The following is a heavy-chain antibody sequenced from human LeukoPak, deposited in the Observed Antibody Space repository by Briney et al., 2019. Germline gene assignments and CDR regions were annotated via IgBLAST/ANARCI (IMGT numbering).Heavy chain of an antibody. CDR2: ISYDGSNK. CDR3: ARDAWDSSGWYAFGGY. D-gene: IGHD6-19*01. J-gene: IGHJ4*02. Sequence: PGGSLRLSCAASGFTFSSYVMHWVRQAPGKGLEWVAVISYDGSNKYYADSVKGRFTISRDNSKNTLYLQMNSLRAEDTAVYYCARDAWDSSGWYAFGGYWGQGTLVTVSS. CDR1: GFTFSSYV. V-gene: IGHV3-30-3*01.